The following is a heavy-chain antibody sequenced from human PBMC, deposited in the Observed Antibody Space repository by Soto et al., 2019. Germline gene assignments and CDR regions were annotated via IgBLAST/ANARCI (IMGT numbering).Heavy chain of an antibody. D-gene: IGHD3-16*01. J-gene: IGHJ6*02. CDR3: ARGARPSNYYYHGMDV. CDR1: GGSISSGDYY. CDR2: IYYSGST. Sequence: SETLSLSCTVSGGSISSGDYYWSWIRQPPGKGLEWIGYIYYSGSTYYNPSLKSRVTISVDTSKNQFSLKLSSVTAADTAVYYCARGARPSNYYYHGMDVWGQGTTVTVSS. V-gene: IGHV4-30-4*01.